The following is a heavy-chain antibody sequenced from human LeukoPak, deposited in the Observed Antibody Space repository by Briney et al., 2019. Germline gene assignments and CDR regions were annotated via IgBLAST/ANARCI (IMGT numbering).Heavy chain of an antibody. D-gene: IGHD2-2*02. CDR3: TSNLYCSTSSCYTLDN. J-gene: IGHJ4*02. Sequence: GGSLRLSFAASGFPFSNGWMSWVRQAPGKGVEGVGRIKSKSERGTTDYAAPVKGRFTISRDGSTNTVYLHMNSLKTEDTAVYFCTSNLYCSTSSCYTLDNWGQGTLVAVSP. CDR1: GFPFSNGW. V-gene: IGHV3-15*01. CDR2: IKSKSERGTT.